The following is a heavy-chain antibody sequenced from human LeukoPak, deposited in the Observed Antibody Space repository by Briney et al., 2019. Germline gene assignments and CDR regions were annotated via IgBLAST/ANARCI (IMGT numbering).Heavy chain of an antibody. Sequence: GASVKVSCKASGYTFTSYDINWVRQATGQGLEWMGWMNPNSGNTGHVQKFQGRVTMTRDTPIGTAYMELSSLTSEDTAVYYCAREARRGVEVKAFDIWGQGTMVTVSS. J-gene: IGHJ3*02. CDR3: AREARRGVEVKAFDI. CDR2: MNPNSGNT. CDR1: GYTFTSYD. D-gene: IGHD1-1*01. V-gene: IGHV1-8*01.